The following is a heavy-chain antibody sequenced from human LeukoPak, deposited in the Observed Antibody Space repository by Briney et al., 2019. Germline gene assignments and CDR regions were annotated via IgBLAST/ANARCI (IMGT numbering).Heavy chain of an antibody. D-gene: IGHD6-13*01. CDR3: ARRGIAAAGYDY. V-gene: IGHV4-59*01. CDR1: GGSISSYY. Sequence: SETLSLTCTVSGGSISSYYWSWIRQPPGKGLEWIGNIYDRGSTKYNPSLKSRVTISVDTSKNQFSLRLSSVTAADTAVYYCARRGIAAAGYDYWGQGTLVTVSS. J-gene: IGHJ4*02. CDR2: IYDRGST.